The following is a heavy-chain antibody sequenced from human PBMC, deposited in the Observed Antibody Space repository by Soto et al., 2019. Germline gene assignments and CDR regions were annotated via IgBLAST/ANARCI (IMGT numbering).Heavy chain of an antibody. CDR2: IKQDGSDK. CDR3: ARDRGWMDV. V-gene: IGHV3-7*01. CDR1: GFTFSNYW. J-gene: IGHJ6*04. Sequence: GGSLRLSCAASGFTFSNYWMSWVRQAPGKGLERVANIKQDGSDKNFVDAVKGRFTISRDNAKNSLYLQMNSLRGEDTGVYYCARDRGWMDVWGKGTTVTVSS.